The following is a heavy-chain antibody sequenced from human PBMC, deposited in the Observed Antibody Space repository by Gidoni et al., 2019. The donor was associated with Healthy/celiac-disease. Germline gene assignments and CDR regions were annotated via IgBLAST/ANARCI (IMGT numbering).Heavy chain of an antibody. D-gene: IGHD6-13*01. V-gene: IGHV3-21*01. J-gene: IGHJ6*02. CDR2: ISSSSSYI. Sequence: EVQLVESGGGLVNTGGSLGLSCAASGFTFSSYSMNWVRQAPGKGLEWVSSISSSSSYIYYADSVKGRFTISRDNAKNSLYLQMNSLRAEDTAVYYCCIAAADYYYYYGMDVWGQGTTVTVSS. CDR1: GFTFSSYS. CDR3: CIAAADYYYYYGMDV.